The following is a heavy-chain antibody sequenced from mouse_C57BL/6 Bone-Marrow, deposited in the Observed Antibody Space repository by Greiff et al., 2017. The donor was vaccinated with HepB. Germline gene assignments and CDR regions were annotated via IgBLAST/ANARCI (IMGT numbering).Heavy chain of an antibody. CDR1: GFNFKDDY. CDR2: IDPENGDT. V-gene: IGHV14-4*01. CDR3: TSLLWLSFYAMDY. J-gene: IGHJ4*01. D-gene: IGHD2-2*01. Sequence: EVQLQQSGAELVRPGASVKLSCTASGFNFKDDYMHWVKQRPEQGLEWIGWIDPENGDTEYASKFQGKATITANTSSNTAYLQLSSLTSEDTAVYYCTSLLWLSFYAMDYWGQGTSVTVSS.